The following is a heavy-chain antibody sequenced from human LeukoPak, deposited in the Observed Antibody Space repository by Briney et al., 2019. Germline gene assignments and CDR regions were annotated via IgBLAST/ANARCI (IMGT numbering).Heavy chain of an antibody. CDR2: IIPIFGTA. J-gene: IGHJ4*02. Sequence: ASVKVSCKASGGTFSSYAISWVRQAPGQGLEWMGGIIPIFGTANYAQKFQGRVTITADESTSTAYMELSSLRSEDTAVYYCARNSNRGGHFPYYFAYWGQGTLVTVSS. D-gene: IGHD2-15*01. V-gene: IGHV1-69*13. CDR1: GGTFSSYA. CDR3: ARNSNRGGHFPYYFAY.